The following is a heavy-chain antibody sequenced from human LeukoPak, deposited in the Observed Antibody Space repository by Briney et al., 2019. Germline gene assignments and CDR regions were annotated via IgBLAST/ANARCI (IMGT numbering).Heavy chain of an antibody. CDR3: VTLGWFGEAYGMDV. V-gene: IGHV1-24*01. Sequence: ASVNVSHKLSLYTLTQLSIHWVRQAPGKGLEWMGGFDPEDGETIYAQKFQGRVTMTEDTSTDTAYMELSSLRSEDTAVYYCVTLGWFGEAYGMDVWGQGTTVTVSS. CDR1: LYTLTQLS. D-gene: IGHD3-10*01. CDR2: FDPEDGET. J-gene: IGHJ6*02.